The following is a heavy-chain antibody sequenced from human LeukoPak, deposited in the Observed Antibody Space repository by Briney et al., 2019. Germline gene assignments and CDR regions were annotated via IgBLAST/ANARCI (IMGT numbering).Heavy chain of an antibody. D-gene: IGHD2-2*01. J-gene: IGHJ6*02. V-gene: IGHV3-49*04. Sequence: PGGSLRLSCTAYGFIFGDHARSWVRQAPGKGLEWVGFIRSKAYGGTTEYAASVKGRFTISRDDSKSIAYLQMNSLETEDTALYYSTRGPILLWMHNGMDVWGQGTTVAVSS. CDR1: GFIFGDHA. CDR3: TRGPILLWMHNGMDV. CDR2: IRSKAYGGTT.